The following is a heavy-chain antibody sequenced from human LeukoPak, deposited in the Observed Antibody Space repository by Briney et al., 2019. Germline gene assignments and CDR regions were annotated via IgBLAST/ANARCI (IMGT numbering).Heavy chain of an antibody. V-gene: IGHV4-61*05. D-gene: IGHD3-10*01. CDR2: IYYSGST. J-gene: IGHJ6*02. CDR1: GGSISSSSYY. CDR3: ARPTRITRYGMDV. Sequence: PSETLSLTCTVSGGSISSSSYYWSWIRQPPGKGLEWIGYIYYSGSTNYNPSLKSRVTISVDTSKNQFSLKLSSVTAADTAVYYCARPTRITRYGMDVWGQGTTVTVSS.